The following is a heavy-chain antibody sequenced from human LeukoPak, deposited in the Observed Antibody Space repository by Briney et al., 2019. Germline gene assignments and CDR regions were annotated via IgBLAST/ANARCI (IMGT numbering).Heavy chain of an antibody. D-gene: IGHD6-6*01. CDR3: GRVFRSSSGYCSDS. V-gene: IGHV3-7*01. CDR1: GFTLTTYG. J-gene: IGHJ4*02. Sequence: GGSLRLSCAASGFTLTTYGMSWVRQAPGKGLEWVSNIEGDGANTFYVHSVKGRFTISRDNSGNTLFLQMNSLRAEDTAVYYCGRVFRSSSGYCSDSWGQGTLVTVSS. CDR2: IEGDGANT.